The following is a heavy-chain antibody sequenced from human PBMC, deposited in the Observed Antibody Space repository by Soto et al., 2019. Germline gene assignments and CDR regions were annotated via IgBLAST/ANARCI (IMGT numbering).Heavy chain of an antibody. J-gene: IGHJ5*02. V-gene: IGHV3-48*01. Sequence: PGVSLRLSCEASGFTFSSSGMNWVRQAPGKGLEWVSYISSSSSTIYYADSVKGRFTISRDNAKNSLYLQMNSLRAEDTAVYYCARGQGWFDPWGRGTLVTVSS. CDR2: ISSSSSTI. CDR3: ARGQGWFDP. CDR1: GFTFSSSG.